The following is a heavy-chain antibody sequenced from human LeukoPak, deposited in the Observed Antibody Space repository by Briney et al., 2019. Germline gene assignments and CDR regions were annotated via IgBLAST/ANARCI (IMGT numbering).Heavy chain of an antibody. V-gene: IGHV4-39*07. J-gene: IGHJ4*02. CDR3: ARGFGFPEWDY. Sequence: PSETLSLTCTVSGGSISTSSYYWGWVRQPPGKGLEWIGNIFYSGSTYYSPARKSRVTISVDTSKNQFSLKLSSVTAADTAVYYCARGFGFPEWDYWGQGTLVTVSS. D-gene: IGHD1-26*01. CDR1: GGSISTSSYY. CDR2: IFYSGST.